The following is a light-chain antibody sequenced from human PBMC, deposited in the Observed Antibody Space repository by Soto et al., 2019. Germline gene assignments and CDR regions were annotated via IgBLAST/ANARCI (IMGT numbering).Light chain of an antibody. CDR2: GAS. Sequence: EIVMTQSPATLSVSPGERATLSCRASQSVSSNLAWYQQKPGQAPRLRIYGASTRATGIPARFSGSGSGTEFTLTISSLQSEDFAVYYCQQYANWPLTFGGGTKVEIK. V-gene: IGKV3D-15*01. CDR3: QQYANWPLT. J-gene: IGKJ4*01. CDR1: QSVSSN.